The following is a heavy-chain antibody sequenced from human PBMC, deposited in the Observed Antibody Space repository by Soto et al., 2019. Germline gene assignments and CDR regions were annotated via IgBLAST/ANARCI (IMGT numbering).Heavy chain of an antibody. V-gene: IGHV4-59*01. Sequence: SETLSLTCTVSGGSISSYYWSWIRQPPGKGLEWIGYIYYSGCTNYNPSLKSRVTISVDTSKNQFSLKLSSVTAADTAVYYCVHHGGDPYYHDFWGQGXLVTVSS. CDR2: IYYSGCT. J-gene: IGHJ4*01. CDR1: GGSISSYY. CDR3: VHHGGDPYYHDF. D-gene: IGHD4-17*01.